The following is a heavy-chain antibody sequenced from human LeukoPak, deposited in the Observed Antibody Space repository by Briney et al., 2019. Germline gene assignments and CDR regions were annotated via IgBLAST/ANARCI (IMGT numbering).Heavy chain of an antibody. J-gene: IGHJ4*02. CDR2: ISSGGST. V-gene: IGHV4-39*01. CDR3: ARRSYDGSGYYYVDY. CDR1: GGSISSSGYY. D-gene: IGHD3-22*01. Sequence: PSETLSLTCTVSGGSISSSGYYWGWIRQPPGKGLEWIGSISSGGSTHYIPSLKSRVTISVDTPKNKFSLKLSSVTAADTAVYYCARRSYDGSGYYYVDYWGQGTLVTVSS.